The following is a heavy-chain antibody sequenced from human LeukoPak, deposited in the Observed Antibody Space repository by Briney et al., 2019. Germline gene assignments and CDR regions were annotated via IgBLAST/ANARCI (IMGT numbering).Heavy chain of an antibody. V-gene: IGHV4-39*07. D-gene: IGHD3-22*01. CDR3: ARGRIYSSGYPRMGMDV. Sequence: SETLSLTCTVSGGSINSRSYYWGWIRQPPGKGLEWIGSIYYSGSTYHNPSLKSRVTISVDTSKNQFSLKLSSVTAADTAVYYCARGRIYSSGYPRMGMDVWGQGTTVTVSS. CDR1: GGSINSRSYY. J-gene: IGHJ6*02. CDR2: IYYSGST.